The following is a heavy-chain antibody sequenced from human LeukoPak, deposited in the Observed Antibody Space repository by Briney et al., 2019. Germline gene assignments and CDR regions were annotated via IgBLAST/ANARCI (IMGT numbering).Heavy chain of an antibody. D-gene: IGHD2-2*02. CDR3: ARGPYCSSTGCYRAIRWFDP. Sequence: SETLSLTCTVSGGSISSYYWSWIRQPPGKGLEWIGYIYYSGSTNYNPSLKSRVTISVDTSKNQFSLKLSSVTAADTAVYYCARGPYCSSTGCYRAIRWFDPWGQGTLVTVSS. CDR2: IYYSGST. J-gene: IGHJ5*02. V-gene: IGHV4-59*01. CDR1: GGSISSYY.